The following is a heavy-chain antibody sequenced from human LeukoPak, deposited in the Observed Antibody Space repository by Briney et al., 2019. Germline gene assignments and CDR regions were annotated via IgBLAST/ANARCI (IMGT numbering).Heavy chain of an antibody. D-gene: IGHD3-22*01. V-gene: IGHV4-34*01. CDR3: ARGYYDSSGYYPTGYFQH. CDR1: GGSFSGYY. Sequence: SETLSLTCAVYGGSFSGYYWSWIRQPPGKGLEWIGEINHSGSTNYNPSLKSRVTISVDTSKNQFSLELSSVTAADTAVYYCARGYYDSSGYYPTGYFQHWGQGTLVTVSS. J-gene: IGHJ1*01. CDR2: INHSGST.